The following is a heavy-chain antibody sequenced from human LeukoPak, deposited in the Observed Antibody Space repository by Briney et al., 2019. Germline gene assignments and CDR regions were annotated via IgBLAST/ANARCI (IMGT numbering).Heavy chain of an antibody. V-gene: IGHV4-61*02. Sequence: PSQTLSLTCTVSGGSISSGNYFWSWIRQPAGKGLEWIGRIYTSGSTNYNPSLKSRVTISVDTSKNQFSLKLSSVTAADTAVYYCARDFGYYDSSGYYYFGYWGQGTLVTVSS. D-gene: IGHD3-22*01. CDR2: IYTSGST. CDR3: ARDFGYYDSSGYYYFGY. J-gene: IGHJ4*02. CDR1: GGSISSGNYF.